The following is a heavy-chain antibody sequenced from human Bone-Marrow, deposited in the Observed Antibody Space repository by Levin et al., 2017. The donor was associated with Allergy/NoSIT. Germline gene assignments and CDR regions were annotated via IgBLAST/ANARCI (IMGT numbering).Heavy chain of an antibody. CDR1: GFTFTDHY. Sequence: TGGSLRLSCAASGFTFTDHYMDWVRQAPGKGLEWVARIRNKPKAYTTEYAASVKGRFTITRDDSSNSLYLQMNGLKIEDTAVYYCGDSTARGNYWGQGTLVTVSS. J-gene: IGHJ4*02. D-gene: IGHD4-11*01. CDR3: GDSTARGNY. CDR2: IRNKPKAYTT. V-gene: IGHV3-72*01.